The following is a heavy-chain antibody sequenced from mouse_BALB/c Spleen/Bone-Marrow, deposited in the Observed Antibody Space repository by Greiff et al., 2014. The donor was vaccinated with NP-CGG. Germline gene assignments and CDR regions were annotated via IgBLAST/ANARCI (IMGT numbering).Heavy chain of an antibody. V-gene: IGHV5-4*02. Sequence: DVMLVESGGGLVKPGGSLKLSCAASGFTFSDCYMYWVRQTPEKRLEWVATISDGGSYTYYPDSVKGRFTISRDNAKNNLYLQMSSLKSEDTAMYYCANWAYWGQETLVTVSA. CDR1: GFTFSDCY. J-gene: IGHJ3*01. CDR3: ANWAY. CDR2: ISDGGSYT. D-gene: IGHD4-1*01.